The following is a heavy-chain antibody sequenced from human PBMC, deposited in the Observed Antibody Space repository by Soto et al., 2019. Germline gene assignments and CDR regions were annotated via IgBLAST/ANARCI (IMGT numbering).Heavy chain of an antibody. D-gene: IGHD1-1*01. J-gene: IGHJ4*02. Sequence: QVHLVQSGAEVKKPGASVKVSCKGSGYAFTTYGITWVRQAPGQGLEWMGWISAHNGNTNYAQKLPGTVTVTRATSTSTAYMALSILSSDDTAVYYCARGRYGDYWGQGALVTVSS. CDR3: ARGRYGDY. CDR2: ISAHNGNT. CDR1: GYAFTTYG. V-gene: IGHV1-18*01.